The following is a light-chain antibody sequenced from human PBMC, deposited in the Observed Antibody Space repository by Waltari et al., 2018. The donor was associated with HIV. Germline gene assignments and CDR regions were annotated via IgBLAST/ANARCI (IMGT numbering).Light chain of an antibody. CDR3: QVWDSTTDQYV. J-gene: IGLJ1*01. V-gene: IGLV3-21*04. Sequence: SYVLTQPPSVSVAPGTTAKITCGGNNFRTKSVHWYQQKPGQAPWLIIYDSGDRPSGNPERFSGSDSGNTAALTISRVEAGDEADYYCQVWDSTTDQYVFGSGTKVTGL. CDR1: NFRTKS. CDR2: DSG.